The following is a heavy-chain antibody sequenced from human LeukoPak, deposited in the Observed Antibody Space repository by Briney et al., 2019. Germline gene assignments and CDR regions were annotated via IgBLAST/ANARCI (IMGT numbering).Heavy chain of an antibody. CDR1: GFRATNDY. CDR2: IYSGGST. V-gene: IGHV3-53*01. D-gene: IGHD3-22*01. CDR3: ARDKIYYDSSKTLYD. Sequence: GGSLRLSCAVSGFRATNDYMNWVRQAPGKGLEWVSIIYSGGSTYYADSVKGRFTISRDNAKNSLYLQMNSLRAEDTAIYYCARDKIYYDSSKTLYDWGQGTLVTVSS. J-gene: IGHJ4*02.